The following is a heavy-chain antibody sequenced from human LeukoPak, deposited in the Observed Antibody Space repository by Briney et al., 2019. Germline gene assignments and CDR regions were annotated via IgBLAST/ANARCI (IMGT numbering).Heavy chain of an antibody. Sequence: GGSLRLSCAASGFTFSSYSMNWVRQAPGKGLEWVSSISSSSSYIYYADSVKGRFTISRDNAKNSLYLQMNSLRAEDTAVYYCARVDEGNGWFDPWGQGTLVTVSS. CDR1: GFTFSSYS. CDR2: ISSSSSYI. J-gene: IGHJ5*02. D-gene: IGHD2-8*01. V-gene: IGHV3-21*04. CDR3: ARVDEGNGWFDP.